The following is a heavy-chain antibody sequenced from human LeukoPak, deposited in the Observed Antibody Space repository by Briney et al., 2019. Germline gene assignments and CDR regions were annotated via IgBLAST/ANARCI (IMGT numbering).Heavy chain of an antibody. Sequence: ASVKVSCKASGYTFTSYGISWVRQAPGQGLEWMGWISAYNGNTNYAQKLQGRVTMTTDTSTSTAYMELRSLRSEDTAVYYCASSYYDSSGYYYVGYWGQGTLVTVSS. V-gene: IGHV1-18*01. D-gene: IGHD3-22*01. CDR3: ASSYYDSSGYYYVGY. CDR2: ISAYNGNT. J-gene: IGHJ4*02. CDR1: GYTFTSYG.